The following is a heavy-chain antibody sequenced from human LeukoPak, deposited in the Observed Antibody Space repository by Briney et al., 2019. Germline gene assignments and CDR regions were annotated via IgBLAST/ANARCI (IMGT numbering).Heavy chain of an antibody. Sequence: SETLSLTCAVYGVSFSGYYWSWIRQPPGKGLEWIGEINHSGSTNYNPSLKSRVTISVDTSKNQFSLKLSSVTAADTAVYYCAREGLLRSGRNFDYWGQGTLVTVSS. CDR1: GVSFSGYY. CDR2: INHSGST. J-gene: IGHJ4*02. CDR3: AREGLLRSGRNFDY. V-gene: IGHV4-34*01. D-gene: IGHD3-10*02.